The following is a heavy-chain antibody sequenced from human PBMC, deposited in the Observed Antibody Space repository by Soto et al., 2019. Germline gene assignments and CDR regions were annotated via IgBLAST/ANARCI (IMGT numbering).Heavy chain of an antibody. CDR2: SSYNGGT. D-gene: IGHD1-1*01. CDR3: AGPRIEVVWRGFDY. J-gene: IGHJ4*02. Sequence: SETLSLTCTVFTDSNNFSNSYWGWIRQPPGEGLQWIGSSSYNGGTFFNPSLKGRVDISIDASKRQSSLQVTSVTAADSAFCYCAGPRIEVVWRGFDYWGQGGLVAVSS. CDR1: TDSNNFSNSY. V-gene: IGHV4-39*01.